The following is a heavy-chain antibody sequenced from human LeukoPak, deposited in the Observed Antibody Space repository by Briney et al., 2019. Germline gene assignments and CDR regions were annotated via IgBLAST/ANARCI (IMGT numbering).Heavy chain of an antibody. V-gene: IGHV1-2*02. Sequence: ASVKVSCKTSGYTFTSYYIQWVRQAPGQGLEWMGWINPNSGGTNYAQKFQGRATMTRDTSISTAYMELSRLRSDDTAVYYCAREYSGSYYNWFDPWGQGTLVTVSS. CDR3: AREYSGSYYNWFDP. J-gene: IGHJ5*02. D-gene: IGHD1-26*01. CDR2: INPNSGGT. CDR1: GYTFTSYY.